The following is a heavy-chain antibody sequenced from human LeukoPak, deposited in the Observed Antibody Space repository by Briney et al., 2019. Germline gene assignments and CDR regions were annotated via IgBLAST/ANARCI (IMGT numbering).Heavy chain of an antibody. CDR3: ARDLCADNVGYSACTLAVDY. Sequence: PGGSLRLSCAASGFTVSSNYMSWVRQAPGKGLEWVSVIYSGGSTYYADSVKGRFTISRDNSKNTLYLQMNSLRAEDTAVYYCARDLCADNVGYSACTLAVDYWGQGTLVTVSS. V-gene: IGHV3-66*01. D-gene: IGHD5-12*01. J-gene: IGHJ4*02. CDR1: GFTVSSNY. CDR2: IYSGGST.